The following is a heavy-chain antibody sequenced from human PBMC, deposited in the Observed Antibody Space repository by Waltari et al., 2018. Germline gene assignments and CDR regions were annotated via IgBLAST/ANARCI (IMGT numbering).Heavy chain of an antibody. CDR1: GGTFSSYA. V-gene: IGHV1-69*04. D-gene: IGHD4-17*01. J-gene: IGHJ6*02. CDR2: SIPILGIA. Sequence: QVQLVQSGAEVKKPGSSVKVSCKASGGTFSSYAISWVRPAPGQGLEWRGTSIPILGIANNAPKFQGRVTITADKATSTAYMDLSSLRSEDTAIYYCARMSYGDYYYYYGMDVWGQGTTVTVSS. CDR3: ARMSYGDYYYYYGMDV.